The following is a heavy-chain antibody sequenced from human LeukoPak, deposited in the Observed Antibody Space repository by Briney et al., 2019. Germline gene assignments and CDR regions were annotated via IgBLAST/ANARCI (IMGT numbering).Heavy chain of an antibody. CDR3: ARTAMGPWGYFDY. CDR1: GYSISSGYY. CDR2: IYHSGST. D-gene: IGHD5-18*01. J-gene: IGHJ4*02. V-gene: IGHV4-38-2*01. Sequence: LGTLSLTCAVSGYSISSGYYWGWIRQPPGKGLEWIGSIYHSGSTYYNPSLKSRVTISVDASKNQFSLKLSSVTAADTAVYYCARTAMGPWGYFDYWGQGTLVTVSS.